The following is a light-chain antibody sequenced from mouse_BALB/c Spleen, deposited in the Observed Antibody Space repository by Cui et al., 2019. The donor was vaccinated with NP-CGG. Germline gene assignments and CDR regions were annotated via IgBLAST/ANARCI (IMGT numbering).Light chain of an antibody. Sequence: HAVVTQDSAFTTSPGETVTLTCRSSTGAVTTSNYANWVQEKPDHLFTGLIGGTNNRAPGVPARFSGSLIGDKAALTITGAQTEDEAIYFCALWYSNHWVFGGGTKLTVL. V-gene: IGLV1*01. CDR3: ALWYSNHWV. J-gene: IGLJ1*01. CDR2: GTN. CDR1: TGAVTTSNY.